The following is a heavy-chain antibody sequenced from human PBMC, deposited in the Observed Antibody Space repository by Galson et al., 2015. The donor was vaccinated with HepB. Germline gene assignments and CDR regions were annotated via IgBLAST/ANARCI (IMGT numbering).Heavy chain of an antibody. CDR3: TRPGYGSSWFLDYSHGMDI. CDR2: IRNRANNYAK. D-gene: IGHD6-13*01. V-gene: IGHV3-73*01. Sequence: SLRLSCAASGFTFSGSGIHWVRLASGKGLEWVCRIRNRANNYAKAYAASVRGRFTVSRDDSKNTAYLQMNSLKTEDTAVYYCTRPGYGSSWFLDYSHGMDIWGQGTTVIV. J-gene: IGHJ6*02. CDR1: GFTFSGSG.